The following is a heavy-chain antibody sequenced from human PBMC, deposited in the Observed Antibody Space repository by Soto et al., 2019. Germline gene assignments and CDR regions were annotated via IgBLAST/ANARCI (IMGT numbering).Heavy chain of an antibody. CDR2: TYYRSRWYS. CDR3: ARSEEDSDYYYYGLDV. Sequence: PSQTLSLTCVISGDSVSSSSVAWNWVRQSPSRGLEWLGRTYYRSRWYSDFAVFVRGRIVINTDTSKNQFSLQLNSVTPEDTAVYFCARSEEDSDYYYYGLDVWGQGTTVTVS. J-gene: IGHJ6*02. V-gene: IGHV6-1*01. D-gene: IGHD2-15*01. CDR1: GDSVSSSSVA.